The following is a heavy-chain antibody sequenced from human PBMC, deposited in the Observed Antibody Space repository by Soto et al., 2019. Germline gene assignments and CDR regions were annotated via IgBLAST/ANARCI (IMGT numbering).Heavy chain of an antibody. CDR2: IFRSESDT. D-gene: IGHD3-22*01. V-gene: IGHV5-51*01. Sequence: GECLWICCRESGYRITSYWIAWVRQMLGRGLEWMGIIFRSESDTRYSPSVQGQVTISADRSPSIVAPQCGRLKASDTCVYFCDRRGKSGYIIGLDTWGECTLVTVSS. CDR3: DRRGKSGYIIGLDT. CDR1: GYRITSYW. J-gene: IGHJ5*02.